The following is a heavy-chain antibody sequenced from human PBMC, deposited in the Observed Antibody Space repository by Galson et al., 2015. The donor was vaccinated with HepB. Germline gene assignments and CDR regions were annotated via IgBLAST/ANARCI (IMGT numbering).Heavy chain of an antibody. Sequence: SVKVSCKASGYTFTRYYMHWVRQAPGQGLEWMGIINPSGGSTSYEQKLQGRVTMTRDTSTSTVNMELSSLRSEDTAVYYCARATIPGLYGSGSHYLNGFDIWGQGTMVTVSS. J-gene: IGHJ3*02. D-gene: IGHD3-10*01. CDR3: ARATIPGLYGSGSHYLNGFDI. CDR2: INPSGGST. V-gene: IGHV1-46*04. CDR1: GYTFTRYY.